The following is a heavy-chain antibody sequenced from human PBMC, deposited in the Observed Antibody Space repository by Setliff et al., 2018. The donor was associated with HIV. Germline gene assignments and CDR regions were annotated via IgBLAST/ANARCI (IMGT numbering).Heavy chain of an antibody. CDR2: IIPIFGTP. J-gene: IGHJ6*03. D-gene: IGHD1-1*01. CDR1: GGIFSRFA. V-gene: IGHV1-69*05. CDR3: ASSAGAVPTTAPYGDYYYYFYMDV. Sequence: SVKVSCKASGGIFSRFAFSWVRQAPGQGLEWMGGIIPIFGTPNYAQKFQGGVTVTTDESTNTVYMELYSLTSEDTAIYYCASSAGAVPTTAPYGDYYYYFYMDVWGKGTTVTVSS.